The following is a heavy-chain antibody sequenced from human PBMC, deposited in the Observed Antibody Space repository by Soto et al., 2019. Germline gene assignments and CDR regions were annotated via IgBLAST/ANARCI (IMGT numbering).Heavy chain of an antibody. D-gene: IGHD1-7*01. V-gene: IGHV3-53*04. J-gene: IGHJ6*03. Sequence: GGSLRLSCAASGLTISDNYMNWVRQAPGKGLEWVSVIYSDGTTYYADSVQGRFTISRHSSKNTLFLRMNSLTAEDTAVYYCARVPWNYGDYYYMDVWGKGTTVTVSS. CDR3: ARVPWNYGDYYYMDV. CDR2: IYSDGTT. CDR1: GLTISDNY.